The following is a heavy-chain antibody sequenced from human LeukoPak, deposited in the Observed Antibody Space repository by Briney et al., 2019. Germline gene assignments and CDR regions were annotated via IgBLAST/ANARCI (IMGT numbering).Heavy chain of an antibody. J-gene: IGHJ4*02. Sequence: SETLSLTCTVSGGSISSYYWSWIRQPAGKGLEWIGRIYTSWSTNYNPSLKSRVTMSVDTSKNQFSLKLSSVTAADTAVYYCARQYCSSTSCYGGIWDYWGQGTLVTVSS. V-gene: IGHV4-4*07. CDR3: ARQYCSSTSCYGGIWDY. CDR2: IYTSWST. D-gene: IGHD2-2*01. CDR1: GGSISSYY.